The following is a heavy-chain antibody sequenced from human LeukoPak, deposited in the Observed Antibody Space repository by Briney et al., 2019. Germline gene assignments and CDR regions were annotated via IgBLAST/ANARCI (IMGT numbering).Heavy chain of an antibody. V-gene: IGHV4-59*12. CDR3: AREDAVSSDDAFDL. D-gene: IGHD6-19*01. J-gene: IGHJ3*01. CDR2: IYYSGST. Sequence: PSETLSLTCTVSGGSISSYYWSWFRQPPGKGLEWIGYIYYSGSTNYNPSLKSRVTISVDTSKNQFSLKLSAVTAADTAMYYCAREDAVSSDDAFDLWGQGTMVTVS. CDR1: GGSISSYY.